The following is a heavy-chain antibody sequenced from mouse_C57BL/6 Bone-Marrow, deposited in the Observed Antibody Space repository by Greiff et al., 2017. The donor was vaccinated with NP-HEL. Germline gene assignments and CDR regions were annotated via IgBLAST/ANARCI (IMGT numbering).Heavy chain of an antibody. V-gene: IGHV5-6*02. CDR3: ARPPITTGGDYFDY. J-gene: IGHJ2*01. CDR2: ISSGGSYT. CDR1: GFTFSSYG. Sequence: DVKLVESGGDLVKPGGSLKLSCAASGFTFSSYGMSWVRQTPDKRLEWVATISSGGSYTYYPDSVKGRFTISRDNAKNTLYLQMSSLKSEDTAMYYCARPPITTGGDYFDYWGQGTTLTVSS. D-gene: IGHD1-1*01.